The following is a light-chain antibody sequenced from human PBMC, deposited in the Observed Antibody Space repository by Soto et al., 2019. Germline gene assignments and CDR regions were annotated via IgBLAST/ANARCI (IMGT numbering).Light chain of an antibody. CDR2: AAS. V-gene: IGKV1-9*01. Sequence: IQLTPSPSSLSASVGDRVTITCRASQGISSYLAWYQQKPGKAPKLLIYAASTLQSGVPSRFSGSGSGTDFTLTISSLQPEDFATYYCQQLNSRAFGQGTKWIS. CDR1: QGISSY. J-gene: IGKJ1*01. CDR3: QQLNSRA.